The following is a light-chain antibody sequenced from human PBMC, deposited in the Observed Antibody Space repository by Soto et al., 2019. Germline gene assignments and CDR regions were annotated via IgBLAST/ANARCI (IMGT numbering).Light chain of an antibody. CDR3: MQRKEFPVT. CDR1: QSVFDGDDGTTY. J-gene: IGKJ4*01. CDR2: TLS. V-gene: IGKV2-40*01. Sequence: DIVMTQTPLSLSVTPGAPSSISGIASQSVFDGDDGTTYLDWYLQKPGQSPQLLIYTLSYRASGVPDRFSGSGSGTDFTLKISRVEAEDVGVYYCMQRKEFPVTFGGGTKVDIK.